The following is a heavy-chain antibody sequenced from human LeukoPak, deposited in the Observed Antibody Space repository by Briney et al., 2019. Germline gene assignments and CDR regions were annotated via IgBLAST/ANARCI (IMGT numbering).Heavy chain of an antibody. CDR1: GFTFTSYW. V-gene: IGHV3-7*01. J-gene: IGHJ4*02. Sequence: PGGSLRLSCAASGFTFTSYWMSWVRQAPGKGLEWVANIKEDGSEKYYVDSVKGRFTISRDNAKNSVSLQMNSLRAEDTAVYYCAKDSVVGGSYYIKGPFDYWGQGTLVTVSS. D-gene: IGHD1-26*01. CDR3: AKDSVVGGSYYIKGPFDY. CDR2: IKEDGSEK.